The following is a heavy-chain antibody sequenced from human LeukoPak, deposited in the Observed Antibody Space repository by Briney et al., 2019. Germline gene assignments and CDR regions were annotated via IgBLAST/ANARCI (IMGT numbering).Heavy chain of an antibody. J-gene: IGHJ4*02. CDR3: AKDERGYFDY. CDR2: ISYDGSNK. CDR1: GFTFSSYG. V-gene: IGHV3-30*18. D-gene: IGHD3-10*01. Sequence: GSLRLSCAASGFTFSSYGMHWVRQAPGKGLEWVAVISYDGSNKYYADSVKGRFTISRDNSKNTLYLQMNSLRAEDTAVYYCAKDERGYFDYWGQGTLVTVSS.